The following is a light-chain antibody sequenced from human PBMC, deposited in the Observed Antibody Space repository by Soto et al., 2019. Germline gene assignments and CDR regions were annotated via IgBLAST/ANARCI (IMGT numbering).Light chain of an antibody. CDR1: SSDIGGYTF. CDR3: SSYTSSSPYV. CDR2: EVS. Sequence: QSVLTQPASVSGSPGQSITISCTGTSSDIGGYTFVSWYQQHPGKAPKLMIYEVSNRPSGVSNRFSGSKSGNTASLTISGLQAEDEADYFCSSYTSSSPYVFGTGTKLTVL. J-gene: IGLJ1*01. V-gene: IGLV2-14*01.